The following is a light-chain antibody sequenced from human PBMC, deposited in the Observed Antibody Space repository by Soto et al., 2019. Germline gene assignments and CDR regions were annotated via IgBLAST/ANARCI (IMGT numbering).Light chain of an antibody. CDR1: QTISSS. J-gene: IGKJ2*01. CDR2: DAT. CDR3: QQHNDYTAVT. Sequence: DIQMTQSPSTLSASVGDRVTITCRASQTISSSLAWYQFGPGKAPKLLIFDATTLQTGVPSRFSGSGFGTEFTLTITGLQPDDFATYYCQQHNDYTAVTFGQGTKLEIK. V-gene: IGKV1-5*01.